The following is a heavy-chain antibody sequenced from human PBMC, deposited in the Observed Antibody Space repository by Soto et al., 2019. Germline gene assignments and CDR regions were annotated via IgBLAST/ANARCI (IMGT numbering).Heavy chain of an antibody. V-gene: IGHV3-66*01. Sequence: GGSLRLSCAASGFTVSSNYMSWVRQAPGKGLEWVSVIYSGGSTYYADSVKGRFTISRDNSKNTLYLQMNSLRAEDTAVYYCASEISEYQLLYYYYMDVWGKGTTVTVSS. CDR3: ASEISEYQLLYYYYMDV. CDR2: IYSGGST. J-gene: IGHJ6*03. D-gene: IGHD2-2*01. CDR1: GFTVSSNY.